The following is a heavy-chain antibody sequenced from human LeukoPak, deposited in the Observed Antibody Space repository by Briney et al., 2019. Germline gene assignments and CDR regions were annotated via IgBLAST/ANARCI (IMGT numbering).Heavy chain of an antibody. CDR3: ARVNSYYYGSGPNWFDP. D-gene: IGHD3-10*01. Sequence: SETLSLTCTVSGGSISSSSYYWGWVRQPPGKGLEWIGNIFYSGSTYYSPSLKSRVTISLDTSRNQFSLKLNSVTAADTAVYYCARVNSYYYGSGPNWFDPWGQGTLVTVSS. CDR2: IFYSGST. CDR1: GGSISSSSYY. V-gene: IGHV4-39*07. J-gene: IGHJ5*02.